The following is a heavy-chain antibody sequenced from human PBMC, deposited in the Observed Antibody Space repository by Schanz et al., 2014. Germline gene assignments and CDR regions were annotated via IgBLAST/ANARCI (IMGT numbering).Heavy chain of an antibody. J-gene: IGHJ4*02. CDR2: ISANDYDT. D-gene: IGHD5-12*01. Sequence: EVFLVESGGGLVQPGGSLRLSCAASGFAFSSFALSWVRQSPGKGLEWVSAISANDYDTYYAPSVKGRFTVSRDNSKNTVYLQMNSLRDEDTALYYCAKDGVEAVATVWGQGILVTVSS. CDR1: GFAFSSFA. CDR3: AKDGVEAVATV. V-gene: IGHV3-23*04.